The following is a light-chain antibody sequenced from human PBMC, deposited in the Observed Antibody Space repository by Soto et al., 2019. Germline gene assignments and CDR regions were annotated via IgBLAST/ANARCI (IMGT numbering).Light chain of an antibody. CDR2: SNN. J-gene: IGLJ1*01. CDR3: AAWDDSLKGQV. CDR1: SSNIGSNT. Sequence: QSVLTQPASASGSSGQRVTISCSGSSSNIGSNTGNWYQQLPGTAPKLLIYSNNQRPSGVPDRFSGSKSGTSASLAISGLQSEDEADYSCAAWDDSLKGQVFVTGTKLTVL. V-gene: IGLV1-44*01.